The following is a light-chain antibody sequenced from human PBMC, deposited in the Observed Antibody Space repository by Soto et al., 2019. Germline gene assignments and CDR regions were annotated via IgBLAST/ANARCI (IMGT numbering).Light chain of an antibody. CDR3: QPGHNWPLT. Sequence: EIAMTQSPATLSVSPGARATLSCRASQSISTELAWYQQIPGQPPRLLIYSASTRATGVPARFTGSGSGSEFTLTISGLQSEDFAMYCCQPGHNWPLTFGQGTRLEI. CDR1: QSISTE. CDR2: SAS. J-gene: IGKJ2*01. V-gene: IGKV3-15*01.